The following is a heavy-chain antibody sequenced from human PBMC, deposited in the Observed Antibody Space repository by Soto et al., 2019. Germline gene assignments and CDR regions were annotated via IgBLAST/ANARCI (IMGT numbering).Heavy chain of an antibody. Sequence: SETLSLTCAVYGGSFSGYYWSWIRQPPGKGLEWIGEINHSGSTNYNPSLKSRVTISVDTSKNQFSLKLSSVTAADTAVYYCARGGIVVVPAAFGANWFDPWGQGTLVTV. D-gene: IGHD2-2*01. CDR3: ARGGIVVVPAAFGANWFDP. CDR1: GGSFSGYY. V-gene: IGHV4-34*01. CDR2: INHSGST. J-gene: IGHJ5*02.